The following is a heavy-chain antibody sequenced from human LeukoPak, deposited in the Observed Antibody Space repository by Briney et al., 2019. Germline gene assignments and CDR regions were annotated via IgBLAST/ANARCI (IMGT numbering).Heavy chain of an antibody. V-gene: IGHV3-7*01. CDR1: GFTFSSYW. J-gene: IGHJ5*02. D-gene: IGHD3-10*01. CDR2: IKQDGSEK. Sequence: GGSLRLSCAASGFTFSSYWMSWVRQAPGKGLEWVANIKQDGSEKYYVDSVKGRFTIFRDNAKNSLYLQMNSLRAEDTAAYYCARGGSGSYAGGWWFDPWGQGTLVTVSS. CDR3: ARGGSGSYAGGWWFDP.